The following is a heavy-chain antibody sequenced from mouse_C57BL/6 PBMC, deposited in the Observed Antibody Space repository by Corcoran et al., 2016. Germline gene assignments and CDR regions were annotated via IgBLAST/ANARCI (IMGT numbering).Heavy chain of an antibody. J-gene: IGHJ2*01. D-gene: IGHD1-1*01. Sequence: EVQLQQSGAELVRPGASVKLSCTASGFNINDYYMHWVKQRPEQGLEWIGRIDPEDGDTEYAPKFQGKSTMTADTYSNTAYQQLSSLTSEDTAVYYCTLGGSSRDYWGQGTTLTVSA. CDR2: IDPEDGDT. CDR3: TLGGSSRDY. V-gene: IGHV14-1*01. CDR1: GFNINDYY.